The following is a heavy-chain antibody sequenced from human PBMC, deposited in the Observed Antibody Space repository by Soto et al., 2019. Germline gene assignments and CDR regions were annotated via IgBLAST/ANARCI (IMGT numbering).Heavy chain of an antibody. CDR3: ARGAINYYYEDV. J-gene: IGHJ6*03. V-gene: IGHV3-74*01. CDR2: IKRDGSTT. CDR1: GFTFRDYW. Sequence: EVQLVESGGGLVQPGGSLRLSCAASGFTFRDYWMHWVRQAPGKGLEWGSRIKRDGSTTNYADSVKGRFTISRDNAKNTLYLEMNSLSVEDTADYYCARGAINYYYEDVWGKGTTVTVTS.